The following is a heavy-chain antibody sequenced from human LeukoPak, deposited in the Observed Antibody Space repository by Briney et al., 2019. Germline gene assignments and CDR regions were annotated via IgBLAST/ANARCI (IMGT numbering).Heavy chain of an antibody. CDR2: ISSSSNYM. Sequence: GGSLRLSCAASGFTFSVYSMNWVRQAPGKGLEWVSSISSSSNYMYYADSLKGRFTISRDNAKNSPYLQMNSLRAEDTAVYYCAKEGGEYSSGWYVPYYFDYWGQGTLVTVSS. D-gene: IGHD6-19*01. CDR1: GFTFSVYS. V-gene: IGHV3-21*01. CDR3: AKEGGEYSSGWYVPYYFDY. J-gene: IGHJ4*02.